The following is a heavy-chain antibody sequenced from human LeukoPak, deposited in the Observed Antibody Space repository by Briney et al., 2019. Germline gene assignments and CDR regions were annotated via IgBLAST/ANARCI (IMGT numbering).Heavy chain of an antibody. V-gene: IGHV3-23*01. Sequence: GGSLRLSCAASGFTFSSYAMSWVRQAPGKGLEWVSGISGSGSSTYYADSVMGRFTISRDNSNNTLYLQMNSLRAEDTAVYYCANLYDFWSGLDYWGQGTPVTVSS. J-gene: IGHJ4*02. CDR2: ISGSGSST. D-gene: IGHD3-3*01. CDR3: ANLYDFWSGLDY. CDR1: GFTFSSYA.